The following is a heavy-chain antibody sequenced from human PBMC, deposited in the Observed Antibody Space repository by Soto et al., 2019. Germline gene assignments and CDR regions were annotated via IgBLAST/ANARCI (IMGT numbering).Heavy chain of an antibody. CDR2: ITVGSSHI. CDR1: GFPFSAYN. J-gene: IGHJ4*02. V-gene: IGHV3-21*01. Sequence: GALRLSCTGSGFPFSAYNINWVRQAPGKGLEWVSSITVGSSHIYQPNSMKGRFTISRDDAKNSVYLQIDSLRDEDTALYYCSRSPEVGVRGAYWGQGTLVTVSS. D-gene: IGHD3-16*01. CDR3: SRSPEVGVRGAY.